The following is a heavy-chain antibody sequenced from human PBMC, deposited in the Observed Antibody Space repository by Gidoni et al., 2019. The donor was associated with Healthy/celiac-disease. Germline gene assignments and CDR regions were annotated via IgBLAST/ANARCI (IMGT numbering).Heavy chain of an antibody. CDR3: ARSSWERQWLPTGY. CDR2: IDYSGST. V-gene: IGHV4-31*03. CDR1: GGSISSGGYY. D-gene: IGHD6-19*01. Sequence: VQLQESGPGLVKPSQTLSLTCTVSGGSISSGGYYWSWIRQHPGKGLEWIGYIDYSGSTYYNPYLKSRVTRSVDTSKNQFSLKLSSVTAADTAVYYCARSSWERQWLPTGYWGQGTLVTVSS. J-gene: IGHJ4*02.